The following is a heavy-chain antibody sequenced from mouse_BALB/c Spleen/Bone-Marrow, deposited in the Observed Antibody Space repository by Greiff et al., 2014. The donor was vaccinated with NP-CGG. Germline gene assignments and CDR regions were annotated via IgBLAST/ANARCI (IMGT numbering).Heavy chain of an antibody. Sequence: SGAELVKPGASVKLSCTASGFNIKDTYMHWVKQRPEQGLEWIGRIDPANGNTKYDPKFQGKATITADTSSNTAYPQLSSLTSEDTAVYYCAREVDYAMDYWGQGTSVTVSS. D-gene: IGHD1-1*01. J-gene: IGHJ4*01. CDR3: AREVDYAMDY. CDR2: IDPANGNT. CDR1: GFNIKDTY. V-gene: IGHV14-3*02.